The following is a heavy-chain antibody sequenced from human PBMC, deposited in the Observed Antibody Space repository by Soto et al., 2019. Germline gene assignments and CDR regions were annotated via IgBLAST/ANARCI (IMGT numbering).Heavy chain of an antibody. J-gene: IGHJ5*02. Sequence: SVKVSCKASGGTFSSYAISWVRQSPGQGLEWMGGIIPIFGTANYAQKFQGRVTITADESTSTAYMELSSLRSEDTAVYYCASFWSGYWRLDPCGQRTLVTVTA. CDR1: GGTFSSYA. D-gene: IGHD3-3*01. CDR2: IIPIFGTA. CDR3: ASFWSGYWRLDP. V-gene: IGHV1-69*13.